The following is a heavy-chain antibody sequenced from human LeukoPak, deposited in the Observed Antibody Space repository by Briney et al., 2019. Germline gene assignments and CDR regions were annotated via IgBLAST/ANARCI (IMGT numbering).Heavy chain of an antibody. Sequence: PGGSLRLSCAASGFTVSDYYMSWVRQAPAKGLEWVSIIYSGGITYYADSVKGRFTISRDNSKNTLYLQMNSLRAEDTALYYCASHPGLSVDYWGQGTLVTVSS. J-gene: IGHJ4*02. CDR1: GFTVSDYY. D-gene: IGHD2/OR15-2a*01. V-gene: IGHV3-53*01. CDR2: IYSGGIT. CDR3: ASHPGLSVDY.